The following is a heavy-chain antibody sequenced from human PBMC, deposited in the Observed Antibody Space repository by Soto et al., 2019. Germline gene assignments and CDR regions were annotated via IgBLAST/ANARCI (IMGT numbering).Heavy chain of an antibody. Sequence: GGSLRLSCAASGFPFTNAWMTWVRQSPGKGLEWVGRIKSKSDGGTTDYAAPVKGRFTISRDESKNTLYLQMSSLKTEDTAVYYCSTLGYCSTSSCHRQTFFDFWGQGALITFSS. V-gene: IGHV3-15*01. J-gene: IGHJ4*02. CDR3: STLGYCSTSSCHRQTFFDF. D-gene: IGHD2-2*02. CDR1: GFPFTNAW. CDR2: IKSKSDGGTT.